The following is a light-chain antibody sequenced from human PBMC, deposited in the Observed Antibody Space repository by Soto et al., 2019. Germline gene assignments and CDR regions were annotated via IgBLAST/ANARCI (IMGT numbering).Light chain of an antibody. J-gene: IGKJ5*01. CDR1: QKINNY. CDR3: EQTYSTPVT. V-gene: IGKV1-39*01. CDR2: GAS. Sequence: DIQMTQSPSSLSASVGDRVTVTCRPSQKINNYLNWYQQKPGKAPKLLIYGASSVQSGVPLRFSGSVSGTEFTLTISSLQPEVFVIYYCEQTYSTPVTFGQGTRLEVK.